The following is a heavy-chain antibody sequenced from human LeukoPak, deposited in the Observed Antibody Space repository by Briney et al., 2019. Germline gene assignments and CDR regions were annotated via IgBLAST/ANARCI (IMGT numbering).Heavy chain of an antibody. D-gene: IGHD3-10*01. Sequence: ASVKVSCKASGYTFTSYGISWVRQAPGQGLEWMGWISAYNGNTNYAQKLQGRVTMTTDTSTSTAYMELRSLRSDDTAVYYCARDGSSSGSGSYYKPFDYWGQGTLVTVSS. V-gene: IGHV1-18*01. CDR2: ISAYNGNT. CDR3: ARDGSSSGSGSYYKPFDY. J-gene: IGHJ4*02. CDR1: GYTFTSYG.